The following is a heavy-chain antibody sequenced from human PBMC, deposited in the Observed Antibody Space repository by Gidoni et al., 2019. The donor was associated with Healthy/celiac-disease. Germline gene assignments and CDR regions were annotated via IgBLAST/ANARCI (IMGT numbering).Heavy chain of an antibody. D-gene: IGHD2-15*01. V-gene: IGHV3-21*01. J-gene: IGHJ4*02. CDR3: ARDVDCSGGSCYSGGLDY. CDR2: ISSSSSYI. Sequence: EVQLVESGGGLVKPGGSLRLSCAASGFTFSSYSLNWVRQAPGKGLGWVSSISSSSSYIYYADSVKGRFTISRDNAKNSLYLQMNSLRAEDTAVYYCARDVDCSGGSCYSGGLDYWGQGTLVTVSS. CDR1: GFTFSSYS.